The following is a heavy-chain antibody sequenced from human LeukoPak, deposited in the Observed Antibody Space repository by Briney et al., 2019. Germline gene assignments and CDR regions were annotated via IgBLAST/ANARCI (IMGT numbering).Heavy chain of an antibody. CDR3: ASWNFLTVDAFDS. Sequence: SETLSLTCTVSGGSFSSYYWTWIRQPPGKGLEWIAYMHYSGDANYNPSLKSRVTISLDTSKNKCSLKLRSVTAADTAVYYCASWNFLTVDAFDSWGQGTLVTVSS. CDR2: MHYSGDA. J-gene: IGHJ4*02. D-gene: IGHD3-3*01. V-gene: IGHV4-59*01. CDR1: GGSFSSYY.